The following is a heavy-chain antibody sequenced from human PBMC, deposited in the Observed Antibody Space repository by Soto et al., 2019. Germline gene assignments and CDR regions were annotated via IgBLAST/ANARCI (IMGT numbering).Heavy chain of an antibody. CDR1: GFTFNTYT. J-gene: IGHJ3*02. V-gene: IGHV3-21*01. CDR2: ISSNGGYI. Sequence: GGSLRLSCAGSGFTFNTYTVNWVRQAPGKGLEWVSSISSNGGYIYYADSVKGRFTISRDNAKNSLYLEMNSLRADDTAVYYCTTRGRREAFDIWGQGTMVTVSS. D-gene: IGHD3-10*01. CDR3: TTRGRREAFDI.